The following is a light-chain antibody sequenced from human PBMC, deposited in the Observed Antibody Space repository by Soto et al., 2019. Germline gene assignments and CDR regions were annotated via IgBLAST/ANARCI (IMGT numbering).Light chain of an antibody. CDR1: QSVSSN. CDR3: QQYNNWPLT. CDR2: GAL. J-gene: IGKJ4*01. V-gene: IGKV3-15*01. Sequence: ETVMTQSPATLSVSPGERATLSCRASQSVSSNLAWYQQRPGQAPRLLVYGALTRAAGIPARFSVSGSGTEFTLTISSLQSEDFAVYFCQQYNNWPLTFGGGTKVDIK.